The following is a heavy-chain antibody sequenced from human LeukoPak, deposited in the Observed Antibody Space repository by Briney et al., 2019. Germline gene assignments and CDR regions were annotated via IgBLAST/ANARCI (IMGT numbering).Heavy chain of an antibody. CDR2: ISGSGGST. J-gene: IGHJ3*02. CDR3: AKDTWGELLPEYAFDI. D-gene: IGHD1-26*01. V-gene: IGHV3-23*01. Sequence: GGSLRLSCEASGFNFSSYWMHWVRQAPGKGLEWVSAISGSGGSTYYADSVKGRFTISRDNSKNTLYLQMNSLRAEDTAVYYCAKDTWGELLPEYAFDIWGQGTMVTVSS. CDR1: GFNFSSYW.